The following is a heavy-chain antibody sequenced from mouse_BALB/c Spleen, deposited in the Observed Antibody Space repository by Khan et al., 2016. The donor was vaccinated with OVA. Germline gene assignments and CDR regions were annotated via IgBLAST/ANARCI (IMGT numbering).Heavy chain of an antibody. J-gene: IGHJ3*01. V-gene: IGHV1-9*01. CDR2: IFPGSVSI. CDR3: ARGGYGGCAS. D-gene: IGHD2-2*01. Sequence: QVQLKQSGGDLMKPGASVKISCKATGYTFSSYWIEWVKQRPGHGLEWIGQIFPGSVSITYNEKFKGKATFTADTSSNTAYMQLSSLTSEDSAVYYCARGGYGGCASWGQETLVTVSA. CDR1: GYTFSSYW.